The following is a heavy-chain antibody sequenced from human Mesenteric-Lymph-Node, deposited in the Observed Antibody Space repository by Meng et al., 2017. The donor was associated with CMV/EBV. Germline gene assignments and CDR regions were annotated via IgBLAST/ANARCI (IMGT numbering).Heavy chain of an antibody. D-gene: IGHD3-16*02. Sequence: YGVSFSCLYWSWIRQPPGKRLEWNGDISHTGHTNYNPSLESRVTISIDTSNHQFSLRLTSVTAADTAVYYCARGRGWGVRYTSPFDPWGQGTLVTVSS. J-gene: IGHJ5*02. CDR2: ISHTGHT. V-gene: IGHV4-34*01. CDR1: GVSFSCLY. CDR3: ARGRGWGVRYTSPFDP.